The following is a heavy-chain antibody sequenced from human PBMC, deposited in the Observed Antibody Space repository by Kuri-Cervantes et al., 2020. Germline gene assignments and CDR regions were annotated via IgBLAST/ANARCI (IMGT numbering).Heavy chain of an antibody. CDR3: AKDPLGYGGHYFDS. D-gene: IGHD4/OR15-4a*01. Sequence: GGSLRLSCAASGFTFSSYSMSWVRQAPGKGLEWVSTSSDNTYYADSVKGRFTISRDNSKNTLYLQMNSLRAEDTAIYYCAKDPLGYGGHYFDSWGQGTRGTESS. CDR1: GFTFSSYS. J-gene: IGHJ4*02. V-gene: IGHV3-23*01. CDR2: SSDNT.